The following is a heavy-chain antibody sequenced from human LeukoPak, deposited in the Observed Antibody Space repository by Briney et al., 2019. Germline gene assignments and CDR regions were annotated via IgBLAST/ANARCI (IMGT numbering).Heavy chain of an antibody. Sequence: GGSLRLSCAASGFTFSSYAMSWVRQAPGKGLEWVSVIYSGGSTYYADSVKGRFTISRDNSKNTLYLQMNSPRAEDTAVYYCARGVNGDYGIFFGYWGQGTLVTVSS. CDR2: IYSGGST. V-gene: IGHV3-66*01. CDR1: GFTFSSYA. D-gene: IGHD4-17*01. J-gene: IGHJ4*02. CDR3: ARGVNGDYGIFFGY.